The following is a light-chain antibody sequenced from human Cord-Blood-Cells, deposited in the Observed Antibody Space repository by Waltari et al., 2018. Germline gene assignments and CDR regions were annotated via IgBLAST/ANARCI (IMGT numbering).Light chain of an antibody. J-gene: IGKJ2*01. CDR2: GAS. V-gene: IGKV3-20*01. CDR1: QSVRSSY. Sequence: EILLPQSPGTLSLSPGERATLSCRASQSVRSSYFAGYQQKPGQAPRLLIYGASSRATGIPDRVSGSGSGTDFTLTISRLEPEDFAVYYCQQYGSSPYTFGQGTKLEIK. CDR3: QQYGSSPYT.